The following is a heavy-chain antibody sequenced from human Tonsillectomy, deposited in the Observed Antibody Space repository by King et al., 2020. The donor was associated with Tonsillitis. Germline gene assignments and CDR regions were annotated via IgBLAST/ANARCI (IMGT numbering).Heavy chain of an antibody. CDR1: GFTFSSYS. Sequence: VQLVESGGGLVQPGGSLRLSCAASGFTFSSYSMNWVRQAPGKGLEWGSYISSSGSTMYYADSVRGRFTISRDNARNSLYLQMNSLRAEDTAVYYGARDRTTSTGWAFGYWGQGTLVTVSS. CDR2: ISSSGSTM. J-gene: IGHJ4*02. D-gene: IGHD6-19*01. CDR3: ARDRTTSTGWAFGY. V-gene: IGHV3-48*01.